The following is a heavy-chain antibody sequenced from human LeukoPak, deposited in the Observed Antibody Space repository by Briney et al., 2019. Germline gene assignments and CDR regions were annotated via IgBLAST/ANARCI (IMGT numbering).Heavy chain of an antibody. V-gene: IGHV4-39*01. CDR2: IYYSGST. Sequence: KPSETLSLTCTVSGGSISSSSYYWGWIRQPPGKGLAWIGSIYYSGSTYYNPSLKSRVTISVDTSKNQFSLKLSSVTDADTAVYYCARHGRGYYDILTGYLDYWGQGTLVTVS. CDR3: ARHGRGYYDILTGYLDY. D-gene: IGHD3-9*01. CDR1: GGSISSSSYY. J-gene: IGHJ4*02.